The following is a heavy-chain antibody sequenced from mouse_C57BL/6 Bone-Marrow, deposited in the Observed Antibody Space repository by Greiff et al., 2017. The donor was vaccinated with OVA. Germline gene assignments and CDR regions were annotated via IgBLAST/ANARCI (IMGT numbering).Heavy chain of an antibody. CDR3: ARPYGSRYLYFDV. D-gene: IGHD1-1*01. V-gene: IGHV5-12*01. CDR1: GFTFSDYY. CDR2: ISNGGGST. J-gene: IGHJ1*03. Sequence: DVKLVESGGGLVQPGGSLKLSCAASGFTFSDYYMYWVRQTPEKRLEWVAYISNGGGSTYYPDTVKGRFTISRDNAKNTLYLQMSRLKSEDTAMYYCARPYGSRYLYFDVWGTGTTVTVSS.